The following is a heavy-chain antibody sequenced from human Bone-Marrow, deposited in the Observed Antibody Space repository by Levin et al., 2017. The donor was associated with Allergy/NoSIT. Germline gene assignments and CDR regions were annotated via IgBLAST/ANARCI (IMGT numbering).Heavy chain of an antibody. CDR1: GYTFTGYY. CDR2: INPNSGGT. D-gene: IGHD3-10*01. V-gene: IGHV1-2*02. Sequence: PAASVKVSCKASGYTFTGYYMHWVRQAPGQGLEWMGWINPNSGGTNYAQKFQGRVTMTRDTSISTAYMELSRLRSDDTAVYYCARLKYGSGSYYPDYWGQGTLVTVSS. J-gene: IGHJ4*02. CDR3: ARLKYGSGSYYPDY.